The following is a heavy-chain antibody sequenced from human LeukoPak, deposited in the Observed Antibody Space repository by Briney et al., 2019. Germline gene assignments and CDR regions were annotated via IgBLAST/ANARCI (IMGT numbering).Heavy chain of an antibody. Sequence: SVKVSCKASGGTFSSYAISWVRQAPGQGLEWMGGIIPIFGTANYAQKFQGRVTITADESTSTAYMELSSLRSEDTAVYYCARWSSDWENNYFDPWGQGILVTVSS. D-gene: IGHD6-19*01. CDR2: IIPIFGTA. J-gene: IGHJ5*02. CDR1: GGTFSSYA. CDR3: ARWSSDWENNYFDP. V-gene: IGHV1-69*01.